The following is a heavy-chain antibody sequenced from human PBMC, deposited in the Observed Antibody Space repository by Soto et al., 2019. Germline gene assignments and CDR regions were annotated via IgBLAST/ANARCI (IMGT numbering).Heavy chain of an antibody. CDR1: GGSVSRGGYY. J-gene: IGHJ5*02. Sequence: PSETLSLTCAVSGGSVSRGGYYWSWIRQPPGKGLELIGYIYYTGSTNYNPSLKSRVTISIDTSKNQFSLTLSSVTAADTAVYYCARNGLPGGWFDPWGQGILVTVSS. CDR2: IYYTGST. D-gene: IGHD5-12*01. V-gene: IGHV4-61*08. CDR3: ARNGLPGGWFDP.